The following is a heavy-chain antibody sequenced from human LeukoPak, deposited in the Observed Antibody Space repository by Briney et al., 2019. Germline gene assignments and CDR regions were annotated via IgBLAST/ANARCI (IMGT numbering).Heavy chain of an antibody. CDR2: ISYSGGT. Sequence: SETLSLTCTVSVGSISSHYWSWIRQPPGKGLEGIGYISYSGGTNYNPSLKRGVTISVDTSKSQFSLKLTSVTAAATAVYYCARLNDLWFDPWGQGTLVTVSS. V-gene: IGHV4-59*11. CDR1: VGSISSHY. J-gene: IGHJ5*02. D-gene: IGHD1-1*01. CDR3: ARLNDLWFDP.